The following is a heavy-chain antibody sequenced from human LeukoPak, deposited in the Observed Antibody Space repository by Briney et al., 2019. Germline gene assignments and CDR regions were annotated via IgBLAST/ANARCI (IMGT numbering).Heavy chain of an antibody. Sequence: GGSLRLSCAASGFTFRNYVIHWVRQAPGKGLVWVSRIKGDGSVTVYADSVKGRFTISRDNAKNTLYLQMNSLRVEDTAVYYCARSDWFDPWGQGTLVTVSS. J-gene: IGHJ5*02. V-gene: IGHV3-74*01. CDR3: ARSDWFDP. D-gene: IGHD3-3*01. CDR1: GFTFRNYV. CDR2: IKGDGSVT.